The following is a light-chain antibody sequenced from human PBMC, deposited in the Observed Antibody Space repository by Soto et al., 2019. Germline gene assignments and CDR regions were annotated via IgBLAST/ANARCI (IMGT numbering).Light chain of an antibody. V-gene: IGLV1-44*01. CDR2: NNN. Sequence: QSVLTQPPSASVTPGQRVTISCSGSNSNIGSNAVSWYQQLPGPAPKLLIYNNNQRPSGVPDRFSGSKSGTSASLAISGLQSEDEADFYCAALDDGLNGVIFGGGTKVTVL. CDR1: NSNIGSNA. J-gene: IGLJ2*01. CDR3: AALDDGLNGVI.